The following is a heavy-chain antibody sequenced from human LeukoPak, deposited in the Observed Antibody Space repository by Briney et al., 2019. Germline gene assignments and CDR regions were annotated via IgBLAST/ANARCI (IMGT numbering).Heavy chain of an antibody. CDR2: ISYDGTNK. V-gene: IGHV3-30-3*01. CDR1: GFTFTSYA. Sequence: GRSLGLSCAASGFTFTSYAMHWVRQAPGKGLEWVAVISYDGTNKYYADSVKGRFTISRDNSKNTLYLQMNSLRAEDTAVFYCARDAGYYFDCWGQGTLVTVSS. J-gene: IGHJ4*02. D-gene: IGHD3-10*01. CDR3: ARDAGYYFDC.